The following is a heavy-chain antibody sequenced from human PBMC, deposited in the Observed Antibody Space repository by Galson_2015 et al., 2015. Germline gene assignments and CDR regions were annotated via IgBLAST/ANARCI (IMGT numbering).Heavy chain of an antibody. CDR1: GFTVSGHY. V-gene: IGHV3-66*01. Sequence: SLRLSCAASGFTVSGHYMTWVRQTPGKGLEWVSVIYPNGNTYYAGSVKGKFTVSRDNSKNILSLQMVSLGAEDTAVYYCARIYLDNNRRYRGVDVWGQGTTVTVSS. CDR3: ARIYLDNNRRYRGVDV. J-gene: IGHJ6*02. D-gene: IGHD1/OR15-1a*01. CDR2: IYPNGNT.